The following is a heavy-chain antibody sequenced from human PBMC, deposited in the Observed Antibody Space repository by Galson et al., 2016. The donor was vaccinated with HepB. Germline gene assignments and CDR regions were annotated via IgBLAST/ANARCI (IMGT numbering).Heavy chain of an antibody. V-gene: IGHV1-46*01. J-gene: IGHJ4*02. CDR2: INPRSGST. Sequence: SVKVSCKASGYTFTNYYMHWVRQAPGQGPEWMGIINPRSGSTTYAHKFQGRVTMTRDTSTSTVYMEMTSLTSGDTAVYYCARDRGGSTYALGAYYFDSWGQGTLVTVSS. CDR1: GYTFTNYY. CDR3: ARDRGGSTYALGAYYFDS. D-gene: IGHD1-26*01.